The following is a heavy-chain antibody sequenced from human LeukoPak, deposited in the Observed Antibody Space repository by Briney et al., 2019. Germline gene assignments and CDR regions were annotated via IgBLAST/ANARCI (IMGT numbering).Heavy chain of an antibody. V-gene: IGHV5-51*01. J-gene: IGHJ4*02. CDR3: ARFDGGRVTVAGPCDF. D-gene: IGHD6-19*01. CDR1: GYRFTSNW. CDR2: IYPGDSDT. Sequence: GESLKISCKGSGYRFTSNWIAWVRQMPGKGLEWMGIIYPGDSDTRYSPSFQGQVTISADKSISTAYLQWSSLKASDTAMYYCARFDGGRVTVAGPCDFWGQGNLVTVSS.